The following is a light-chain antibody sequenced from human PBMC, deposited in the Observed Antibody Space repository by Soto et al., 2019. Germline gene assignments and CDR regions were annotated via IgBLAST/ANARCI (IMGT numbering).Light chain of an antibody. Sequence: IRLTQSASTLSGSVGDSVTITCRASQRFXTWFGWYQPKAGKAPKLLXDKASSLESGGPSRFSGSGSGTEFTLTISSLQPYDFANYYCQHYKSYPWTFGQGTKVDIK. CDR2: KAS. CDR3: QHYKSYPWT. V-gene: IGKV1-5*03. CDR1: QRFXTW. J-gene: IGKJ1*01.